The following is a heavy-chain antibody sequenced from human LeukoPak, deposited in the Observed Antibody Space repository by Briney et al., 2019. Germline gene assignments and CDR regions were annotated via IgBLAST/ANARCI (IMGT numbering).Heavy chain of an antibody. CDR2: ICRGGST. V-gene: IGHV3-66*04. CDR1: GFTVGSNY. Sequence: GGSLRLSCAASGFTVGSNYMSWVRQAPGKGLEWVSIICRGGSTNYADSVKGRFTISRDTSKNTLYLQMNSLRAEDTAVYYCARLSANSSAYFFDYWGQGTLVTVSS. CDR3: ARLSANSSAYFFDY. D-gene: IGHD3-22*01. J-gene: IGHJ4*02.